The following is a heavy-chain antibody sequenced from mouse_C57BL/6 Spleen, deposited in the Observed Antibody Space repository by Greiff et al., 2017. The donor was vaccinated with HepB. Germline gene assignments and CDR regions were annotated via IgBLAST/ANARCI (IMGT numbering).Heavy chain of an antibody. CDR1: GYTFTSYR. J-gene: IGHJ2*01. CDR2: IDPSDSET. V-gene: IGHV1-52*01. D-gene: IGHD1-1*01. Sequence: VQLQQPGAELVRPGSSVKLSCKASGYTFTSYRMHWVKQRPIQGLEWIGNIDPSDSETHYNQKFKDKATLTVDKSSSTAYMQLSSLTSEDSAVYYCARENYGSSRHYFDYWGQGTTLTVSS. CDR3: ARENYGSSRHYFDY.